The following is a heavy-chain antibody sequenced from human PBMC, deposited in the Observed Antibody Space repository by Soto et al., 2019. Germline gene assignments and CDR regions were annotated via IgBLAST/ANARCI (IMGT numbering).Heavy chain of an antibody. CDR1: GGSFSGYY. CDR2: INHSGST. D-gene: IGHD2-15*01. J-gene: IGHJ5*01. CDR3: ARGLTSGVVAATPEFD. Sequence: SETLSLTCAVYGGSFSGYYWSWIRQPPGKGLEWIGEINHSGSTNYNPSLKSRVTISVDTSKNQFSLKLSSVTAADTAVYYCARGLTSGVVAATPEFD. V-gene: IGHV4-34*01.